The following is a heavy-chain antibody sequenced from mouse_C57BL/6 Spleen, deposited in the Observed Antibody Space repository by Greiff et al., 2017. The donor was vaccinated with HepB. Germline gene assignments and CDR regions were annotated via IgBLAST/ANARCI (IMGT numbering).Heavy chain of an antibody. CDR3: ARTRDPYYFDY. CDR1: GYAFSSYW. V-gene: IGHV1-80*01. CDR2: IYPGDGDT. Sequence: QVQLQQSGAELVKPGASVKISCKASGYAFSSYWMNWVKQRPGKGLEWIGQIYPGDGDTNYNGKFKGKATLTADKSSSTAYMQLSSLTSEDSAVYFCARTRDPYYFDYWGQGTTLTVSS. J-gene: IGHJ2*01.